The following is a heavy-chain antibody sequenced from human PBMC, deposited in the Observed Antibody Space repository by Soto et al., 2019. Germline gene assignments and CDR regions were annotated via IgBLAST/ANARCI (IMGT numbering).Heavy chain of an antibody. Sequence: QVQLVESGGGLVRPGASLRLSCTASGFTFNSYGIHWVRQAPGKGLEWLALIEYNGKNRFYADSVKGRFSISRDNYENTVFLQVNSLRAEDTAVYFCAREGDDYCSGTGCVHYYGLDVWGQGTTVTVSS. V-gene: IGHV3-33*05. CDR2: IEYNGKNR. J-gene: IGHJ6*02. CDR3: AREGDDYCSGTGCVHYYGLDV. D-gene: IGHD2-15*01. CDR1: GFTFNSYG.